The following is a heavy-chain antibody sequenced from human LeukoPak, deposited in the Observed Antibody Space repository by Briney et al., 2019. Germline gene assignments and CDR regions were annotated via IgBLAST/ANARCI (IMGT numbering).Heavy chain of an antibody. CDR1: GFTFSSYW. J-gene: IGHJ4*02. D-gene: IGHD3-22*01. CDR3: VFYDSSGFYYGRLRY. CDR2: IKQDGSEK. V-gene: IGHV3-7*03. Sequence: GGSLRLSCAASGFTFSSYWMSWVRQAPGKGLEWVANIKQDGSEKYYVDSVKGRFTISRDNAKNSLYLQMNSLRAEDTAVYYCVFYDSSGFYYGRLRYWGQGTLVTVSS.